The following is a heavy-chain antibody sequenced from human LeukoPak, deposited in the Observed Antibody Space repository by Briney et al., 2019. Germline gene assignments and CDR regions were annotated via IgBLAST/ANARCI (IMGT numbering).Heavy chain of an antibody. CDR1: GFTFSSYS. J-gene: IGHJ4*02. D-gene: IGHD3-22*01. CDR3: ARAPYDSSGYVAY. Sequence: GGSLRLSCAASGFTFSSYSMNWVRQAPGKGLEWVSSISSSSSYIYYADSVKGRFTISRDNAKNSLYLQMNSLRAEDTAVYYCARAPYDSSGYVAYWGQGTLVIVSS. V-gene: IGHV3-21*01. CDR2: ISSSSSYI.